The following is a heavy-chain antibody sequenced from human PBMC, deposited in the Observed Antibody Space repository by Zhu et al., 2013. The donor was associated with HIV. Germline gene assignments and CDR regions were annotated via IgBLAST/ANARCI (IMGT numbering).Heavy chain of an antibody. D-gene: IGHD7-27*01. CDR3: TLQRADHWGSFDY. Sequence: QVQVVQSGAEVKKPGASVKISCEASGYSSINSAIHWVRQTSAHSLEWMGWISGGHGHTRYSQNFQGRFAITGDIIANRASMELTSLRPEDTGMYYCTLQRADHWGSFDYWGQGTPVTVSS. CDR2: ISGGHGHT. J-gene: IGHJ4*02. CDR1: GYSSINSA. V-gene: IGHV1-3*01.